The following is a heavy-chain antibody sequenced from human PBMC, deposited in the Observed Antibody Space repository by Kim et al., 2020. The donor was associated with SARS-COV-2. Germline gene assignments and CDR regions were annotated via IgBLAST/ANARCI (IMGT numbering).Heavy chain of an antibody. J-gene: IGHJ6*01. CDR2: IHYRGST. CDR3: ARDRVVGATRSYYGLEV. V-gene: IGHV4-59*12. Sequence: SETLSLTCTVSGGSISSYHWRWIRQPPGKGLERIGYIHYRGSTNYNPSLTSRVTISVDTSKNQFSLKLSSVTAADPAVYYCARDRVVGATRSYYGLEVWG. CDR1: GGSISSYH. D-gene: IGHD1-26*01.